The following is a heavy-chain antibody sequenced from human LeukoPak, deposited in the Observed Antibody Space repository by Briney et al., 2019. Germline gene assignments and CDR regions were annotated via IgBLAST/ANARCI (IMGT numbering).Heavy chain of an antibody. V-gene: IGHV4-30-2*01. CDR1: GGSISSGGYS. J-gene: IGHJ5*02. CDR3: ARAPGYYYGSGSYSWFDP. CDR2: IYHSGST. D-gene: IGHD3-10*01. Sequence: SQTLSLTCAVSGGSISSGGYSWGWIRQPPGKGLEWIGYIYHSGSTYYNPSLKSRVTISVDRSKNQFSLKLSSVTAADTAVYYCARAPGYYYGSGSYSWFDPWGQGTLVTVSS.